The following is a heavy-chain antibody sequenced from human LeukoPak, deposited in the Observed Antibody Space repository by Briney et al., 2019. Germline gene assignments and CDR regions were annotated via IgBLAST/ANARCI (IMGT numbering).Heavy chain of an antibody. CDR3: AKAGMIRFDY. D-gene: IGHD3-16*01. J-gene: IGHJ4*02. Sequence: TGGSLRLSCAASGFTFSRFAMSWVRQAPGKGLEWVSGFSGSGGSTYYADSVKGRFTISRDNSKNTLYLQMNSLRVEDTAVYYCAKAGMIRFDYWGQGIMVTVSS. CDR1: GFTFSRFA. V-gene: IGHV3-23*01. CDR2: FSGSGGST.